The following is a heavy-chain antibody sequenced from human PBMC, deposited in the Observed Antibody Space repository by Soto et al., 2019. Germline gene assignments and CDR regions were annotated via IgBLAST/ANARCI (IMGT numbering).Heavy chain of an antibody. CDR1: GYSFTSYW. Sequence: PGESLKISCKGSGYSFTSYWIGWVRQMPGKGLEWRGIIYPGDSDTRYSPSFQGQVTISADKSISTAYLQWSSLKASDTAMYYCARTYYYDSSDYYWWNFDHWAREPWSPSPQ. CDR3: ARTYYYDSSDYYWWNFDH. J-gene: IGHJ4*02. CDR2: IYPGDSDT. V-gene: IGHV5-51*01. D-gene: IGHD3-22*01.